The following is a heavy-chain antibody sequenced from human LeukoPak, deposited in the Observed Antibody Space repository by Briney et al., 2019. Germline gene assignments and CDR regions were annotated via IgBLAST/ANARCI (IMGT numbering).Heavy chain of an antibody. V-gene: IGHV3-49*04. CDR1: GFTFGNYA. D-gene: IGHD3-3*01. CDR2: IRCKAYGGTT. J-gene: IGHJ4*02. CDR3: RCDFWSGYYNLDY. Sequence: GGSLRLSCTASGFTFGNYAMSWVRQAPGKGLEWIGFIRCKAYGGTTEYAASVKGRFTISRDDSKSIVYLQMNSLKTEDTAVYYCRCDFWSGYYNLDYWGQGTLVTVSS.